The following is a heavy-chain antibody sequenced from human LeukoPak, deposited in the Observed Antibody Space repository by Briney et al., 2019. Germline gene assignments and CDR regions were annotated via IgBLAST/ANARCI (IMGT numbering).Heavy chain of an antibody. CDR3: ARVPAAMHNWFDP. CDR2: MNPNSGNT. CDR1: GYTFTDYY. J-gene: IGHJ5*02. V-gene: IGHV1-8*02. D-gene: IGHD2-2*01. Sequence: ASVKVSCKASGYTFTDYYIHWVRQAPGQGLEWMGWMNPNSGNTGYAQKFQGRVTMTRNTSISTAYMELSSLRSEDTAVYYCARVPAAMHNWFDPWGQGTLVTVST.